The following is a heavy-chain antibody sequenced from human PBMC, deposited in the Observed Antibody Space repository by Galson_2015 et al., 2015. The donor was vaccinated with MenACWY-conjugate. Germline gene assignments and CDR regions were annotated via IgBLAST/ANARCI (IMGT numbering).Heavy chain of an antibody. D-gene: IGHD2-15*01. CDR2: ISGSGGST. J-gene: IGHJ5*02. CDR1: GFTFSSYA. V-gene: IGHV3-23*01. Sequence: SLRLSCAASGFTFSSYAMSWVRQAPGKGLEWVSAISGSGGSTYYADSVKGRFTISRDNSMNTLYLQMNSLRAEDTAVYYCAKGGCSGGSCYGTRFDPWGQGTLVTVSS. CDR3: AKGGCSGGSCYGTRFDP.